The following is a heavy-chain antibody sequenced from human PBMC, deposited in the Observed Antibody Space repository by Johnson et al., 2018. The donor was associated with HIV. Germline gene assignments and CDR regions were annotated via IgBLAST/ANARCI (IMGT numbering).Heavy chain of an antibody. J-gene: IGHJ3*02. CDR3: ARDPELDYFDNRAFDI. CDR1: GFTFSSYA. CDR2: IKEDGSEK. Sequence: VQLVESGGGLVQPGGSLRLSCAASGFTFSSYAMSWVRQAPGKGLEWVANIKEDGSEKHYVDSVKARFTISRDNVKNSLYLQMNSLRAEDTAVYYCARDPELDYFDNRAFDIWGQGTMVTVSS. D-gene: IGHD3-22*01. V-gene: IGHV3-7*01.